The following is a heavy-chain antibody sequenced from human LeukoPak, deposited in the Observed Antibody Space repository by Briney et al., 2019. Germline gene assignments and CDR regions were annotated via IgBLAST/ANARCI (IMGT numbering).Heavy chain of an antibody. V-gene: IGHV3-7*01. J-gene: IGHJ6*02. CDR2: TKHDGSEK. CDR3: ARLITSEAGRGMDV. Sequence: GGSLRLSCAASGFTFSTYWMSWVRQAPGKGLEWVAHTKHDGSEKYYVDSVKGRFTISRDNAQNSLYLQMSSLRVEDTALYYCARLITSEAGRGMDVWGQGTTVTVSS. CDR1: GFTFSTYW. D-gene: IGHD1-14*01.